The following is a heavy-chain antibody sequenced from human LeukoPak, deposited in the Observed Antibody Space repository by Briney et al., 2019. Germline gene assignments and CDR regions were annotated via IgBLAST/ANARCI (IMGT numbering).Heavy chain of an antibody. Sequence: GGSLRLSCAASGFTFDDYAMHWVRQAPGKGLEWVSLISWDGGSTYYADSVKGRFTISRDDSKNSLYLQMNSLRAEDTALYYCAKGSCTNGVCYPYYYYYMDVWGKGTTVTVSS. V-gene: IGHV3-43D*03. CDR2: ISWDGGST. CDR3: AKGSCTNGVCYPYYYYYMDV. CDR1: GFTFDDYA. J-gene: IGHJ6*03. D-gene: IGHD2-8*01.